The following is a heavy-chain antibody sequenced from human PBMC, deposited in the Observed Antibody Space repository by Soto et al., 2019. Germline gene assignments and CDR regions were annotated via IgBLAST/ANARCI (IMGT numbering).Heavy chain of an antibody. V-gene: IGHV4-59*08. J-gene: IGHJ4*02. D-gene: IGHD1-26*01. CDR3: ARQEWELPHFDC. CDR2: IYYSGST. CDR1: GGSISSYY. Sequence: QVQLQESGPGLVKPSETLSLTCTVSGGSISSYYWSWIRQPPGKGLEWIGYIYYSGSTNYNPSLKSRVTISVDTSKNQFSLKLSSVPAADTAVYYCARQEWELPHFDCWGQGTLVTVSS.